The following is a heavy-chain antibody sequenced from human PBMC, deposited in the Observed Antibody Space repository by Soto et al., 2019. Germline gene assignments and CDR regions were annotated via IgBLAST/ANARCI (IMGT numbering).Heavy chain of an antibody. CDR1: GYTFTSYG. V-gene: IGHV1-58*02. CDR2: IVVGSGNT. Sequence: SVNVSCKASGYTFTSYGISWVRQARGQRLEWIGWIVVGSGNTNYAQKFQERVTITRDMSTSTAYMELSSLRSEDTAVYYCAAKGTVISRYCSSTSCYGGYFDYWGQGTLVTVSS. D-gene: IGHD2-2*01. J-gene: IGHJ4*02. CDR3: AAKGTVISRYCSSTSCYGGYFDY.